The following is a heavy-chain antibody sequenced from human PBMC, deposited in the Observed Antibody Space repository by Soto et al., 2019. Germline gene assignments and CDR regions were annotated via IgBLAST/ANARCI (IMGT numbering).Heavy chain of an antibody. CDR1: GYTFICYG. CDR3: AGHFWSDTKPLISGYWFDP. V-gene: IGHV1-18*01. Sequence: ASVTVSCQASGYTFICYGFRWVRPAPGHGREGMGWISAYNGNTNNAQKLQGRVTMITDPSTSTAYTEQRSLRSDDTAVYYCAGHFWSDTKPLISGYWFDPWGQGTLVTVSS. D-gene: IGHD3-3*02. CDR2: ISAYNGNT. J-gene: IGHJ5*02.